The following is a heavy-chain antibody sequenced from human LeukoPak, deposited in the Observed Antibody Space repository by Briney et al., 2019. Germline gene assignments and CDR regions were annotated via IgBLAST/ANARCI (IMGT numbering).Heavy chain of an antibody. D-gene: IGHD6-19*01. J-gene: IGHJ6*03. CDR3: ARGKPQSSGRPNAVYYYYMDV. CDR1: GGSFSGYY. CDR2: INHSGST. V-gene: IGHV4-34*01. Sequence: SETLSLTCAVYGGSFSGYYWSWIRQPPGKGLGWIGEINHSGSTNYNPSLRSRVTISVDPSKNQFSLKLSSVTAADTAVYYCARGKPQSSGRPNAVYYYYMDVWGKGTTVTVSS.